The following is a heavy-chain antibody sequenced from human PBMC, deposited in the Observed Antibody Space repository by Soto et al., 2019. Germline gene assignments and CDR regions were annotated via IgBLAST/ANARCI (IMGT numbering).Heavy chain of an antibody. CDR1: GFTFSNYW. Sequence: GGSLRLSCAASGFTFSNYWMTWVRQTPGKGLEWVANIKQDGSEKYYVDSVKGRFTISRDNAKNSLSLQMNSLRAEDTAVYYCARLYSSYGVDVWGQGTTVTVSS. CDR3: ARLYSSYGVDV. D-gene: IGHD2-15*01. CDR2: IKQDGSEK. V-gene: IGHV3-7*02. J-gene: IGHJ6*02.